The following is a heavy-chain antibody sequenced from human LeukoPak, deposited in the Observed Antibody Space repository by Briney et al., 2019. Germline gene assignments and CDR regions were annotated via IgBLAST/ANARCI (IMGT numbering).Heavy chain of an antibody. CDR3: ARGGYYGSGNDFRFDP. CDR1: GGSFSGYY. J-gene: IGHJ5*02. CDR2: INHSGST. Sequence: SETLSLTCTVYGGSFSGYYWSWIRQPPGKGLEWIGEINHSGSTNYNPSLKSRVTISVDTSKNQFSLKLKSVTAADTAVYYCARGGYYGSGNDFRFDPWGQGTLVTVSS. V-gene: IGHV4-34*01. D-gene: IGHD3-10*01.